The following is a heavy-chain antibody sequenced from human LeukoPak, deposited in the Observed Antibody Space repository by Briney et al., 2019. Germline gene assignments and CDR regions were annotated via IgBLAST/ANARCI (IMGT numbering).Heavy chain of an antibody. CDR3: AKDGGYCSSTSCEVPGTFDI. CDR2: ISSSSSMI. J-gene: IGHJ3*02. CDR1: GFSFSGYS. D-gene: IGHD2-2*01. Sequence: GGSLRLSCAASGFSFSGYSMHWVRQAPGKGLEWLSYISSSSSMIYYADSVKGRFTISRDNAKNSLYLQMNSLRAEDTAVYYCAKDGGYCSSTSCEVPGTFDIWGQGAMVTVSS. V-gene: IGHV3-48*04.